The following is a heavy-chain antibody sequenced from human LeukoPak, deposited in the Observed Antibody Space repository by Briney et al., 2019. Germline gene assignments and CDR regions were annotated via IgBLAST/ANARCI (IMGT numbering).Heavy chain of an antibody. V-gene: IGHV1-2*02. CDR3: ARVVRFGKYYFDY. J-gene: IGHJ4*02. CDR1: GYTFTGYY. D-gene: IGHD3-10*01. Sequence: ASVKVSCKASGYTFTGYYIHWVRQAPGQGLEWMGWINPNSGGTNYAQKFQGRVTMTRDTSISTAYMELSRLRSDDTAVYYCARVVRFGKYYFDYWGQGTLVTVSS. CDR2: INPNSGGT.